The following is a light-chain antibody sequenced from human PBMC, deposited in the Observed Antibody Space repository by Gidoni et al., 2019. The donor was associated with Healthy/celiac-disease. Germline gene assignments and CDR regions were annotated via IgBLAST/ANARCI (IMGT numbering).Light chain of an antibody. CDR2: KAS. CDR1: QSISSW. J-gene: IGKJ1*01. CDR3: QQYNSYSRT. Sequence: IQMTQSPSTLSASVGDRVTITCRASQSISSWFAWYQQKPGKATKLLIYKASSLESGVPSRFIGSGSGTEFTLTISSLQPDDFATYYCQQYNSYSRTFGQGTKVEIK. V-gene: IGKV1-5*03.